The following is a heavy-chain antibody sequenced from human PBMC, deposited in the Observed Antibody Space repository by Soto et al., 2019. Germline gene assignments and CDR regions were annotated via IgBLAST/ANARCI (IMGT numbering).Heavy chain of an antibody. V-gene: IGHV3-23*01. CDR2: ISGSGGST. CDR1: GFTFSSYA. J-gene: IGHJ5*02. Sequence: EVQLLESGGGLIQPGGSLRLSCAASGFTFSSYAMSWVRQAPGKGLEWVSAISGSGGSTYYADSVKGRFTISRDNSKNTVYMQMNSLRAEDTAVYYCAKDRIVVVPAATYWFDPWGQGNLVTVSS. D-gene: IGHD2-2*01. CDR3: AKDRIVVVPAATYWFDP.